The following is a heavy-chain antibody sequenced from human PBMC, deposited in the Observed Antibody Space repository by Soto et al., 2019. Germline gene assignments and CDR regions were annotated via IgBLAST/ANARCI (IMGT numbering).Heavy chain of an antibody. V-gene: IGHV1-18*01. Sequence: QVQLEQSGSEVKKPGASVKVTCKASGYMFYNFGISWVRQAPGQGLEWMGWVSPYNDNTNYAQKFQGRVTMTTVTSPTTAPMELRSLRYDDTAVYYSARLRTSGYYSHIYYGMDVWGQGTKVTVSS. CDR2: VSPYNDNT. CDR3: ARLRTSGYYSHIYYGMDV. CDR1: GYMFYNFG. D-gene: IGHD3-22*01. J-gene: IGHJ6*02.